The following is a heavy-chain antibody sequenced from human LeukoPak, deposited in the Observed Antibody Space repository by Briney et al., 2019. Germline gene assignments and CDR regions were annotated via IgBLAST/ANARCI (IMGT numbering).Heavy chain of an antibody. CDR1: GFTFSSYA. Sequence: GGSLRLSCAASGFTFSSYAMSWVRQAPGKGLEWVSAISGSGGSTYYADSVKGRFTISRDNSKNTLYLQMNSLRVEDTAVYYCALSGSYDDAFDIWGQGTMVTVSS. CDR2: ISGSGGST. V-gene: IGHV3-23*01. J-gene: IGHJ3*02. CDR3: ALSGSYDDAFDI. D-gene: IGHD1-26*01.